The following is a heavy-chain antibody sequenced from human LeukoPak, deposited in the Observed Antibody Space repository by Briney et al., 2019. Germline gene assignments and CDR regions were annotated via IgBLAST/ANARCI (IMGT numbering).Heavy chain of an antibody. V-gene: IGHV3-23*01. CDR3: AKGTLGSCSGGSCYPFDY. D-gene: IGHD2-15*01. CDR1: GFTFTTYA. CDR2: ITGSGDSA. Sequence: GGSLRLSCAASGFTFTTYALSWVRQAPGKGLAWVSAITGSGDSAYYADSVKGRFTISRDNSKNTLYLQMSSLRAEDTAVYYCAKGTLGSCSGGSCYPFDYWGQGTLVTVSS. J-gene: IGHJ4*02.